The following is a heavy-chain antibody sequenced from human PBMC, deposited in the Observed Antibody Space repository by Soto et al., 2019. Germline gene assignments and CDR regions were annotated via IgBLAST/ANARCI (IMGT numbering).Heavy chain of an antibody. V-gene: IGHV3-33*01. CDR1: GFTFSSYG. Sequence: SGGSLRLSCAASGFTFSSYGMHWVRQAPGKGLEWVAVIWYDGSNKYYADSVKGRFTISRDNSKNTLYLQMNSLRAEDTAVYYCARTLYSSSWPGEYFDYWGQGTLVTVSS. J-gene: IGHJ4*02. D-gene: IGHD6-13*01. CDR3: ARTLYSSSWPGEYFDY. CDR2: IWYDGSNK.